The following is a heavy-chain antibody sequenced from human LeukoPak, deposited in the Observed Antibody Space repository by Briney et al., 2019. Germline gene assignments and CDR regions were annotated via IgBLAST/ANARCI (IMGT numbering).Heavy chain of an antibody. V-gene: IGHV1-18*01. CDR2: ISVYNGNT. J-gene: IGHJ6*03. CDR3: ARASGETNYYYYYMDV. CDR1: GYTFTSYG. Sequence: ASVKVSCKASGYTFTSYGISWVRRAPGQGLEWMGWISVYNGNTNYAQKLQGRVTMTTDTSTSTAYMELRSLRSEDTAVYYCARASGETNYYYYYMDVWGKGTTVTVSS. D-gene: IGHD2-15*01.